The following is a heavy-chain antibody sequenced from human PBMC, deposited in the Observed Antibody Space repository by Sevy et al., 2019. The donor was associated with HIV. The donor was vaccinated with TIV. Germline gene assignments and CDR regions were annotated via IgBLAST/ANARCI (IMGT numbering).Heavy chain of an antibody. J-gene: IGHJ4*02. CDR1: GFTFSSFA. CDR3: AKEMGGGSGMAFLVDY. D-gene: IGHD5-18*01. V-gene: IGHV3-23*01. CDR2: ISGTGDYT. Sequence: GGCLRLSCAASGFTFSSFAMGWVRQAPGKGLDGISVISGTGDYTYYADSVKGRFTISRDNSKNTLFLQMNSLRAEDTAIFYCAKEMGGGSGMAFLVDYWGQGTLVSVSS.